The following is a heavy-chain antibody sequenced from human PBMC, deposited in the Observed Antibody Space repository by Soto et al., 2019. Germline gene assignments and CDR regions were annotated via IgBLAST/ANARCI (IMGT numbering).Heavy chain of an antibody. CDR1: GFTFGDYA. D-gene: IGHD1-26*01. Sequence: SLRLSCTASGFTFGDYAMRWFRQAPGKGLEWVGFIRSKDYGGTTEYAASVKGRFTISRDDSKSIAYLQMNSLKTEDTAVYYCTREGDEGATTYFDYWGQGTLVTVSS. V-gene: IGHV3-49*03. CDR3: TREGDEGATTYFDY. J-gene: IGHJ4*02. CDR2: IRSKDYGGTT.